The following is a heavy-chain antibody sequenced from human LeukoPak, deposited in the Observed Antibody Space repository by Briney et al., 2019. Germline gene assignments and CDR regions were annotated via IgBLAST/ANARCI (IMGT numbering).Heavy chain of an antibody. CDR1: CGSISSYY. J-gene: IGHJ6*03. V-gene: IGHV4-59*01. Sequence: SATLSLTCTISCGSISSYYWNWIRQPPGKGLEWIGYFYYSGNTNYNPSLKTRLTISLDTSKNQFSLKLSSVTAADTAVYYCASARVVDTPMSYYMDVWGKGTTVTVSS. CDR3: ASARVVDTPMSYYMDV. CDR2: FYYSGNT. D-gene: IGHD5-18*01.